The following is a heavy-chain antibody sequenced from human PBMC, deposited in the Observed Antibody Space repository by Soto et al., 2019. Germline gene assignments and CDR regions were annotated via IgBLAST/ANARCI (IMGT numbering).Heavy chain of an antibody. Sequence: GGSLRLSCAASGFTFSSYAMSWVRQAPCKGLEWVSVIWYDGSNKYYADSVKGRFTISRDNSKNTLYLQMNSLRAEDTAVYYCARDMGGNWNYAGPFDVWGQGTMVTVSS. CDR3: ARDMGGNWNYAGPFDV. CDR2: IWYDGSNK. V-gene: IGHV3-33*08. D-gene: IGHD1-7*01. J-gene: IGHJ3*01. CDR1: GFTFSSYA.